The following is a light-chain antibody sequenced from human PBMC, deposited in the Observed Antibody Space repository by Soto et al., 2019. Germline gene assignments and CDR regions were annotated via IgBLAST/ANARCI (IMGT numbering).Light chain of an antibody. Sequence: DIVLTQSPGTLSLSPGDRATLSCRASQSVSGTHLAWYQQKPGQAPRLLIYGASSRATGITDMFSGRGSGTDFTLTISRLEPEDFAVYYCQQYGSSSTFGQGTKVEIK. CDR2: GAS. J-gene: IGKJ1*01. V-gene: IGKV3-20*01. CDR3: QQYGSSST. CDR1: QSVSGTH.